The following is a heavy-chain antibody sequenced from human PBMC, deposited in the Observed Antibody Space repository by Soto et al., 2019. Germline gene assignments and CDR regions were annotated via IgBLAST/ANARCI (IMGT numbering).Heavy chain of an antibody. Sequence: SETLSLTCAVSCGSISSGNWWSWVRQPPGKGLEWIGEIYHSGSTNYNPSLRSRVTISVDRSKNQFSLKLSSVTAADTAVYYCARTLPNRQSFYSWSRGILVTVSS. D-gene: IGHD2-8*01. CDR3: ARTLPNRQSFYS. V-gene: IGHV4-4*02. CDR1: CGSISSGNW. CDR2: IYHSGST. J-gene: IGHJ4*02.